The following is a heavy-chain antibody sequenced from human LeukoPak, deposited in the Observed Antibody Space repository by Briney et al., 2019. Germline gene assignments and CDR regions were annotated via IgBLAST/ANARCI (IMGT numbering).Heavy chain of an antibody. CDR2: ISAHNGDA. Sequence: GASVKVSCKTSGYTFTSYGISWVRQAPGQGLEWMGWISAHNGDANYAQNLQGRVTMTTDTSTSTAYMELRSLRSDDTAVYYCAREVVSYSYLAMTHYFYYYMDVWDKGTTVTVSS. D-gene: IGHD2-15*01. CDR1: GYTFTSYG. V-gene: IGHV1-18*01. CDR3: AREVVSYSYLAMTHYFYYYMDV. J-gene: IGHJ6*03.